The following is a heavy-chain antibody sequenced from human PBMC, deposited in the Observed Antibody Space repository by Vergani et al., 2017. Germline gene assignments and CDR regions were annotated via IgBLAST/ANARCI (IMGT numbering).Heavy chain of an antibody. CDR3: ARLMIFGNIPDDFDP. J-gene: IGHJ5*02. Sequence: QLQLQESGPGLVQPSETLSLTCTVTGGSISNEIHYWGWVRQSPGQGLEHIASIHRSEKTYYQSSLKSRVTISLDTSQNQFSLRLTSVIAADTSVYFCARLMIFGNIPDDFDPWGQGTLVTVSS. D-gene: IGHD3/OR15-3a*01. CDR2: IHRSEKT. V-gene: IGHV4-39*01. CDR1: GGSISNEIHY.